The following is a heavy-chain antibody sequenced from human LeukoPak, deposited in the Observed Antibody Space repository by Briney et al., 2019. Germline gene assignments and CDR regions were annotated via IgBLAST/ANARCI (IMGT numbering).Heavy chain of an antibody. V-gene: IGHV3-48*01. J-gene: IGHJ3*01. CDR1: GFTFSSYS. CDR3: SRGYMERGATVVDSDVFDF. D-gene: IGHD5-12*01. CDR2: ISSTSGTI. Sequence: PSGGSLRLSCAASGFTFSSYSMNWVRQAPGKGLEWLSYISSTSGTIYYADSVKGRFTISRDNSKNTLYLQMNSLRAEDTAVYYCSRGYMERGATVVDSDVFDFWGQGTMVTVSS.